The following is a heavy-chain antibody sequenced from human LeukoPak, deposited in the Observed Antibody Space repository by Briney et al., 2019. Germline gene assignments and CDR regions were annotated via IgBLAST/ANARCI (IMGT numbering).Heavy chain of an antibody. CDR2: IDPNSGGT. D-gene: IGHD5-24*01. CDR3: ARSGRWLPSYYYGMDV. J-gene: IGHJ6*02. Sequence: ASVTVSCKASGYTFTGYFIYWVRQAPGQGLEWMGWIDPNSGGTNYAQKFQGRVTMTRDTAISTAYMQVTRLRSDDTAIYYCARSGRWLPSYYYGMDVWGLGTTVTVSS. CDR1: GYTFTGYF. V-gene: IGHV1-2*02.